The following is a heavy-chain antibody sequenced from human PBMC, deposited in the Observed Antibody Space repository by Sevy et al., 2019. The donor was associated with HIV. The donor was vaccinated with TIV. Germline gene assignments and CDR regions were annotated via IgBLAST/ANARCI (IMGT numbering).Heavy chain of an antibody. CDR1: GFTFSSYA. J-gene: IGHJ4*02. CDR2: ISGSGGST. Sequence: GGSLRLSCAASGFTFSSYAMSWVRQAPGKGLEWVSAISGSGGSTYYADSVKGRFTISRDNSKNTLYLQMNSLRAEDTAVYYGAMEGRLFGVVIPFDYWGQGTLVTVSS. D-gene: IGHD3-3*01. CDR3: AMEGRLFGVVIPFDY. V-gene: IGHV3-23*01.